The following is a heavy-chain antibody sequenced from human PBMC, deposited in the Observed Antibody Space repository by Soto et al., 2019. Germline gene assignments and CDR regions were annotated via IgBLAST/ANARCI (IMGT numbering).Heavy chain of an antibody. V-gene: IGHV3-30-3*01. CDR1: GFTFSSYA. D-gene: IGHD6-19*01. CDR2: ISYDGSNK. J-gene: IGHJ5*02. Sequence: PGGSLRLSCAASGFTFSSYAMHWVRQAPGKGLEWVAVISYDGSNKYYADSVKGRFTISRDNSKNTLYLQMNSLRAEDTAVYYCARDFALAVAEPPPWGQGT. CDR3: ARDFALAVAEPPP.